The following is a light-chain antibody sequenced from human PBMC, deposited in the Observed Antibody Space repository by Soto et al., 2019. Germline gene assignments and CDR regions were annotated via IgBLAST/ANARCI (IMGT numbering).Light chain of an antibody. V-gene: IGLV2-8*01. CDR1: SSDVGGYTY. CDR2: EVS. J-gene: IGLJ1*01. CDR3: SSYAGITPYV. Sequence: QSALTQPPSASGSPGQSVTISCTGTSSDVGGYTYVSWYQQHPGKAPKPMIYEVSKRPSGVPDRFSGSKSGNTASLTVSGLQAEDEADYYCSSYAGITPYVFGTGTKVTVL.